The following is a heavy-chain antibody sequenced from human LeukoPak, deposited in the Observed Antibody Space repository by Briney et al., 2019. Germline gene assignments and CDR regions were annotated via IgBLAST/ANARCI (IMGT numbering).Heavy chain of an antibody. CDR2: IRHDGSAQ. CDR3: AREAHTLVAREDH. CDR1: GFTFSSYG. J-gene: IGHJ4*02. V-gene: IGHV3-30*02. D-gene: IGHD5-12*01. Sequence: PGGSLRLSCATSGFTFSSYGMHWVRQAPGKGLEWVSFIRHDGSAQYYTDSVKGRFTISRDNSKNTLYLQMNSLRAEDTAVYYCAREAHTLVAREDHWGQGTLVTVSS.